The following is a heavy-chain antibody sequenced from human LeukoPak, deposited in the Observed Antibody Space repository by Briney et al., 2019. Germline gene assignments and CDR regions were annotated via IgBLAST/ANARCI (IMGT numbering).Heavy chain of an antibody. CDR2: IYTSGST. CDR1: GGSISSYY. CDR3: ARGHDSSGSEDY. J-gene: IGHJ4*02. D-gene: IGHD3-22*01. Sequence: SETLSLTCTVSGGSISSYYWSWIRQPAGEGLEWIGRIYTSGSTNYNPSLKSRVTMSVDTSKNQFSLKLSSVTAADTAVYYCARGHDSSGSEDYWGQETLVTVSS. V-gene: IGHV4-4*07.